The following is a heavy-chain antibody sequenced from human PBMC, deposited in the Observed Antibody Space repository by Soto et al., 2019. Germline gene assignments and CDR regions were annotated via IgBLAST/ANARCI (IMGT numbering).Heavy chain of an antibody. CDR2: ISGSGA. J-gene: IGHJ5*02. D-gene: IGHD6-13*01. CDR3: VRRHVSATGIDWFDP. Sequence: GLSLRLSFSASGFPFSNYPMSWVRQAPGKGLEWVSVISGSGAFYADSVKGRVTITRDTSASTAYMELSSLRSEDTAVYYCVRRHVSATGIDWFDPWGQGTLGTVA. V-gene: IGHV3-23*01. CDR1: GFPFSNYP.